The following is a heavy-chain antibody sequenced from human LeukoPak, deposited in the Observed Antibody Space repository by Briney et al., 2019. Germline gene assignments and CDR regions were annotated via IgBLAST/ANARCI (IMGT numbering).Heavy chain of an antibody. CDR2: ISWDGGST. Sequence: GGSLRLSCAASGFTFDDYTMHWVRQAPGKGLEWVSLISWDGGSTYYADSLKGRFTISRDNSKNSLYLQMNSLRTEDTALYYCAKAVAVELDYGMAVWGQGTTVTVSS. CDR1: GFTFDDYT. CDR3: AKAVAVELDYGMAV. V-gene: IGHV3-43*01. J-gene: IGHJ6*02. D-gene: IGHD6-19*01.